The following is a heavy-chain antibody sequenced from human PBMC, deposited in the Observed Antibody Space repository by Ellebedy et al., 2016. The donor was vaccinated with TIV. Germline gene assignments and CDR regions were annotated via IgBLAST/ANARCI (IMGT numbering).Heavy chain of an antibody. CDR1: GITFTDYT. V-gene: IGHV3-21*01. D-gene: IGHD3-22*01. Sequence: GESLKISCVASGITFTDYTMNWVRQAPGKGLEWVSSISGSSYYRYYAESLKGRFTISRDNAKNSLYLQMNSLRAEDTAVYYCARFGDSSGYYYGAFDIWGQGTMVTVSS. CDR2: ISGSSYYR. J-gene: IGHJ3*02. CDR3: ARFGDSSGYYYGAFDI.